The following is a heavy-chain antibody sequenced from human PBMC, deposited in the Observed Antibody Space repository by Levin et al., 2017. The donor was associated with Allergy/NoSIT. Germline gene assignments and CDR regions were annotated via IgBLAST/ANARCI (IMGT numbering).Heavy chain of an antibody. V-gene: IGHV4-34*01. CDR1: GGSFSGYY. CDR3: ARTQYSSSWYYFDY. Sequence: SETLSLTCAVYGGSFSGYYWSWIRQPPGKGLEWIGEINHSGSTNYNPSLKSRVTISVDTSKNQFSLKLSSVTAADTAVYYCARTQYSSSWYYFDYWGQGTLVTVSS. CDR2: INHSGST. D-gene: IGHD6-13*01. J-gene: IGHJ4*02.